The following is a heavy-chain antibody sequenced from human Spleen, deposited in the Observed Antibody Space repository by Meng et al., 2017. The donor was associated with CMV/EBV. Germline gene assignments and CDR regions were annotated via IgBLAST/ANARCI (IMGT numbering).Heavy chain of an antibody. CDR2: ISSSGSTI. J-gene: IGHJ5*02. Sequence: GGSLRLSCAASGFTFSDYYMSWIRQAPGKGLEWVSYISSSGSTIYYADSVKGRFTISRDNAKNSLYLQMNSLRAEDTAVYYCARGGDPGYCSGGSCQGWFDPWGQGTLVTVSS. CDR1: GFTFSDYY. CDR3: ARGGDPGYCSGGSCQGWFDP. V-gene: IGHV3-11*01. D-gene: IGHD2-15*01.